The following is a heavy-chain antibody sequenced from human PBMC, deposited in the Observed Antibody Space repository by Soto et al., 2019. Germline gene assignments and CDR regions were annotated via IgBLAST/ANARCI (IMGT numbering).Heavy chain of an antibody. CDR2: IYYSGNT. CDR3: ARGARDGYY. J-gene: IGHJ4*02. V-gene: IGHV4-59*01. Sequence: QVQLQESGPGLVKPSETLSLTCTVSGGSISSYYWSWIRQRPGKGLEWIGYIYYSGNTNYNPSLESRVTISVDTSKNQFSLKLSSVTAADTAVYYCARGARDGYYWGQGTLVTVSS. CDR1: GGSISSYY. D-gene: IGHD5-12*01.